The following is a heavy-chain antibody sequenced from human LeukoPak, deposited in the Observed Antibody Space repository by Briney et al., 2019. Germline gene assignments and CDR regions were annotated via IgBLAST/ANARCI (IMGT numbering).Heavy chain of an antibody. CDR2: IGRGGTST. Sequence: PGGSLRLSCVASGFIFSSSAMSWVRQAPGEGLEWVSYIGRGGTSTHYADSVKGRFTISRDNSKNTLYLQMNSLRAEDAAIYYCANWDHIDYWGQGTLVTVSP. CDR3: ANWDHIDY. V-gene: IGHV3-23*01. J-gene: IGHJ4*02. D-gene: IGHD1-26*01. CDR1: GFIFSSSA.